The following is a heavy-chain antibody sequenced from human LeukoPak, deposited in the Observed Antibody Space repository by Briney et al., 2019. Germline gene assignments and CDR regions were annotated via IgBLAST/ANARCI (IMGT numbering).Heavy chain of an antibody. J-gene: IGHJ6*02. V-gene: IGHV1-2*02. CDR3: AREYYDILTGYENYYYYGMDV. D-gene: IGHD3-9*01. CDR2: INPNSGGT. Sequence: ASVKVSCKASRYTFTGYYMHWVRQAPGQGLEWMGWINPNSGGTNYAQKFQGRVTMTRDTSISTAYMELSRLRSDDTAVYYCAREYYDILTGYENYYYYGMDVWGQGTTVTVSS. CDR1: RYTFTGYY.